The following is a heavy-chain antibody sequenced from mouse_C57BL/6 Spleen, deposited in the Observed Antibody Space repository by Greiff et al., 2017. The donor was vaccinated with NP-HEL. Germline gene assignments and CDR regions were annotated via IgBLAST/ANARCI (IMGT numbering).Heavy chain of an antibody. CDR3: ARGMTYYDYDDY. V-gene: IGHV1-80*01. CDR1: GYAFSSYW. CDR2: IYPGDGDT. J-gene: IGHJ2*01. Sequence: QVQLQQSGAELVKPGASVKISCKASGYAFSSYWMNWVKQRPGKGLEWIGQIYPGDGDTNYNGKFKGKATLTADKSSSTAYMQLSSLTSEDSAVYFCARGMTYYDYDDYWGQGTTLTVSS. D-gene: IGHD2-4*01.